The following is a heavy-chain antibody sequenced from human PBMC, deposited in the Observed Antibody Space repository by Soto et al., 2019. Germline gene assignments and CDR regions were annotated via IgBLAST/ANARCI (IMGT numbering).Heavy chain of an antibody. J-gene: IGHJ4*02. Sequence: SVKVSCKXSGGTFSSYAISWVRQAPGQGLEWMGGIIPIFGTVNYAQKFQGRVTITADESTSTAYMELSSLRSEDTAVYYCARGGHKAPVWYYFDYWGQGTLVTVSS. CDR2: IIPIFGTV. D-gene: IGHD2-2*01. CDR1: GGTFSSYA. CDR3: ARGGHKAPVWYYFDY. V-gene: IGHV1-69*13.